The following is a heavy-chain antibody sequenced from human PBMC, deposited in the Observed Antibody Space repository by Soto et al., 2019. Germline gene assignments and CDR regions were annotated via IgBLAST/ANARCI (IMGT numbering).Heavy chain of an antibody. Sequence: SETLSLTCTVSGGSISSGGYFWSWIRQHPGKGLEWIGYICYSGSTYCNPSLKSRVTISVDTSTKQFSLKLSSVTAADTAVYYCAVLHRYYGMDVWGQGTTVTVSS. CDR3: AVLHRYYGMDV. V-gene: IGHV4-31*03. J-gene: IGHJ6*02. CDR1: GGSISSGGYF. CDR2: ICYSGST.